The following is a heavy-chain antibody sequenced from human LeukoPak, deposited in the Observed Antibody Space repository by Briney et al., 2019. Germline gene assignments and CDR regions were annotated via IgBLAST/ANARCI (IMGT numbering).Heavy chain of an antibody. Sequence: PGGPLRLSCAASGFTFSSYEMNWVRKAPGKGLEWVSYISSSGSTTYYADSVKGRFTISRDNAKNSLYLQMNSLRAEDRAVYYCAELGITMVGGVWGKGTTVTISS. CDR1: GFTFSSYE. CDR2: ISSSGSTT. CDR3: AELGITMVGGV. D-gene: IGHD3-10*02. J-gene: IGHJ6*04. V-gene: IGHV3-48*03.